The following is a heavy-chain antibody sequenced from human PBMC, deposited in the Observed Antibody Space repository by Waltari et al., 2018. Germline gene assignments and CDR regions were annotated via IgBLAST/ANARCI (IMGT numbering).Heavy chain of an antibody. D-gene: IGHD3-10*01. J-gene: IGHJ3*02. CDR2: IWYDGSNK. CDR3: AKDLWFGEPDAFDI. V-gene: IGHV3-33*06. Sequence: QVQLVESGGGVVQPGRSLRLSCAASGFPFSSYGMHWVRQAPGKGLEWVAVIWYDGSNKYYADSVKGRFTISRDNSKNTLYLQMNSLRAEDTAVYYCAKDLWFGEPDAFDIWGQGTMVTVSS. CDR1: GFPFSSYG.